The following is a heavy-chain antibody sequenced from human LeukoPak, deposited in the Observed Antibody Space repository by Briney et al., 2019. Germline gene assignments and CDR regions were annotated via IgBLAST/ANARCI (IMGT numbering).Heavy chain of an antibody. J-gene: IGHJ3*02. Sequence: PSGTLSLTCTVSGGSISSGGYYWSWLRQPPGKGLEWIGYIYHSGSTYYNPSLKSRVTISVDRSKNQFSLKLSSVTAADTAVYYCARDIWIPYSSSSNAFDIWGQGTMVTVSS. CDR1: GGSISSGGYY. D-gene: IGHD6-6*01. CDR3: ARDIWIPYSSSSNAFDI. CDR2: IYHSGST. V-gene: IGHV4-30-2*01.